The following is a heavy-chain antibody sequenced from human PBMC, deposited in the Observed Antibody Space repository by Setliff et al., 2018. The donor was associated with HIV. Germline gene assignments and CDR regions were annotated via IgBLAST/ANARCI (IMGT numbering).Heavy chain of an antibody. V-gene: IGHV4-38-2*01. CDR2: LYHSGTN. CDR3: ARQVGSQYSYWAYYFDS. Sequence: PSETLSLTCAVSGYSISSGYFWGWIWQPPGKGLEWIGSLYHSGTNFYNPSLKSRVTISLDTSTNRFSLKLNSLTAADTAIYYCARQVGSQYSYWAYYFDSWGQGALVTVSS. J-gene: IGHJ4*02. D-gene: IGHD5-18*01. CDR1: GYSISSGYF.